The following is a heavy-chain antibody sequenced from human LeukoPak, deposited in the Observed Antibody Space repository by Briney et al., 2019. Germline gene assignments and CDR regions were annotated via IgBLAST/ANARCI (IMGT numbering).Heavy chain of an antibody. V-gene: IGHV3-30*02. CDR3: AKDSGDIYYYYYMDV. D-gene: IGHD1-1*01. J-gene: IGHJ6*03. CDR2: IWYGGSNK. Sequence: GGSLRLSCGASGFTFSSHGMHRVRQAPGKGLEWVAIIWYGGSNKYYADSVKGRFTISRDNSKNTLYLQMNSLRAEDTAVYYCAKDSGDIYYYYYMDVWGKGTTVTVSS. CDR1: GFTFSSHG.